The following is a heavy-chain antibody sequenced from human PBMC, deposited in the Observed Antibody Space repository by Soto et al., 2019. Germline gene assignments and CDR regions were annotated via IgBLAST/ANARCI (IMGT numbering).Heavy chain of an antibody. V-gene: IGHV1-69*01. D-gene: IGHD1-7*01. CDR2: IIPFSGSV. Sequence: QVQLVQSGAEVKKPGSSVKVSCKASGGTFNFYAISWVRQAPGQGLEWMGGIIPFSGSVNYAQKFQGRVTITADDSTRTAYMEVLSLRSEDKAVYYCARGKAGTPYYYYGMDDWGQGTTVTVAS. CDR1: GGTFNFYA. J-gene: IGHJ6*02. CDR3: ARGKAGTPYYYYGMDD.